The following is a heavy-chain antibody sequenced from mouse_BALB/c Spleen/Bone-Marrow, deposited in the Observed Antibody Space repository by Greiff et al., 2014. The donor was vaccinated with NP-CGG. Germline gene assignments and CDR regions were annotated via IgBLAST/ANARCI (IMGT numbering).Heavy chain of an antibody. J-gene: IGHJ2*01. CDR2: INPSNGRT. CDR1: GYTFTSYW. Sequence: QVQLQQSGAELVKPGASVKLSCKASGYTFTSYWMHWVKQRPGQGLEWIGEINPSNGRTNYNEKFKSKATLTVDKSSSTAYMQRSSLASEDSAVYGCARWYEDYWGQGTTLTVSS. CDR3: ARWYEDY. D-gene: IGHD2-14*01. V-gene: IGHV1S81*02.